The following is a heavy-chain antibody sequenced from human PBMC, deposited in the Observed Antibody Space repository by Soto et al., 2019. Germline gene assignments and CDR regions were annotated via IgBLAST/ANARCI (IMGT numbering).Heavy chain of an antibody. J-gene: IGHJ4*02. Sequence: QVQLVESGGGVVQPGRSLRLSCAASGFTFSRYAMHWVRQAPGKGLEWVAVISYDGSNKYYADSVKGRFTISRDNSKNTLYLQMNSLRAEDTAVYYCARDGSNRNPTSSPYYFDNWGQGTLVTVSS. CDR1: GFTFSRYA. D-gene: IGHD1-1*01. V-gene: IGHV3-30-3*01. CDR2: ISYDGSNK. CDR3: ARDGSNRNPTSSPYYFDN.